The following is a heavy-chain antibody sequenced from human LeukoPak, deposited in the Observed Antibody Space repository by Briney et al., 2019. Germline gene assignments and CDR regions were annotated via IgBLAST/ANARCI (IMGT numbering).Heavy chain of an antibody. Sequence: ASVKVSCKASGYTFTSYGISWVRQAPGQGLEWMGWISAYNGNTNYAQKLQGRVTMTTDTSTSTAYMELRSLRSDDTAVYHCARISRGELLNAFDIWGQGTMVTVSS. CDR3: ARISRGELLNAFDI. V-gene: IGHV1-18*01. CDR1: GYTFTSYG. J-gene: IGHJ3*02. D-gene: IGHD1-26*01. CDR2: ISAYNGNT.